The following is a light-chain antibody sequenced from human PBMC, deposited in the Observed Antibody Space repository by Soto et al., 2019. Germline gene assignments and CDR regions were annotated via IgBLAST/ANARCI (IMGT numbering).Light chain of an antibody. J-gene: IGLJ1*01. CDR2: ANN. CDR3: QSYDFGLSAHNYV. CDR1: SSNIGAGYD. V-gene: IGLV1-40*01. Sequence: QSVLTQPPSVSGAPGQRVTISCTGSSSNIGAGYDVHWYQRFPGTAPRLLIYANNNRPSGVPDRFSGSKSGTSASLAITGLQANDEAEYYCQSYDFGLSAHNYVFGTGTKVTVL.